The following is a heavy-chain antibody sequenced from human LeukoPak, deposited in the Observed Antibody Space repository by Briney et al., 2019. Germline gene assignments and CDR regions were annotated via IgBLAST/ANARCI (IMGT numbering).Heavy chain of an antibody. V-gene: IGHV3-30*04. D-gene: IGHD2-15*01. Sequence: GGSLRLSCAASGFTFSRYAMHWLRQAPGKGLEGVAVISYDGSNKYYADYVKGRFTISRDNSKNTLYLQMNSLRAEDTAVYYCARDGYCSGGSCYGYFDYWGQGTLVTVSS. CDR1: GFTFSRYA. CDR3: ARDGYCSGGSCYGYFDY. CDR2: ISYDGSNK. J-gene: IGHJ4*02.